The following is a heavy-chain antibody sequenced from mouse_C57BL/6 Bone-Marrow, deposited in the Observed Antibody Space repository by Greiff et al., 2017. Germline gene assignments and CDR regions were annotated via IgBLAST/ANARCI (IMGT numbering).Heavy chain of an antibody. J-gene: IGHJ2*01. CDR2: IDPNSGGT. CDR3: ARVQRRGNYFDY. Sequence: QVQLKQPGAELVKPGASVKLSCKASGYTFTSYWMHWVKQRPGRGLEWIGRIDPNSGGTKYNEKFKSKATLTVDKPSSTAYMQLSSLTSDDSAVYYCARVQRRGNYFDYWGQGTTLTVSS. CDR1: GYTFTSYW. V-gene: IGHV1-72*01.